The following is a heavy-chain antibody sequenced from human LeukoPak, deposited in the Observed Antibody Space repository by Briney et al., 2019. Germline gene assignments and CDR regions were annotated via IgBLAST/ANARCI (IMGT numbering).Heavy chain of an antibody. Sequence: PGGSLRLSCAVSGFTLRSYAIHWVRQAPGKGLQWVAFISYDAAVKYYADSVRGRFTVSRDNSKNTLSLQMNSLRPEDTAAYYCARDFSTWYSIDYWGRGTLVTVSS. CDR2: ISYDAAVK. J-gene: IGHJ4*02. V-gene: IGHV3-30-3*01. CDR1: GFTLRSYA. CDR3: ARDFSTWYSIDY. D-gene: IGHD2-15*01.